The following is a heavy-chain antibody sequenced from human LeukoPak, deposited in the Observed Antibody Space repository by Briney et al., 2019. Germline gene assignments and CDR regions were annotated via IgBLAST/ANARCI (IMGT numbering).Heavy chain of an antibody. Sequence: PSETLSLTCSVSGASIRSGDHHWSWLRQSPGKGLEWIGYIYFSGSRSSNPSLRSRLTISVDTSKNQFSLKLNSVTAADTALYYCARGGGGYTLYSFDYWGQGALVTVSS. D-gene: IGHD3-22*01. CDR1: GASIRSGDHH. J-gene: IGHJ4*02. V-gene: IGHV4-30-4*08. CDR2: IYFSGSR. CDR3: ARGGGGYTLYSFDY.